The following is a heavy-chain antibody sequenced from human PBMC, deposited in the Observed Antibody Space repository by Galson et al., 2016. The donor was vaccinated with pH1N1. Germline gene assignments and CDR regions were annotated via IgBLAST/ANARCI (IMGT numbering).Heavy chain of an antibody. J-gene: IGHJ4*02. V-gene: IGHV3-23*01. D-gene: IGHD3-9*01. CDR3: AKDRGRQYFDWLSLDS. Sequence: SLRLSCAASGFTFSTYAMSWVRQAPGKGLEWVSAISGTGGSTYYADSVKGRFTISRDNSKNTLYLQMNSLRAADTAVYYCAKDRGRQYFDWLSLDSWGQGTLVTVSS. CDR2: ISGTGGST. CDR1: GFTFSTYA.